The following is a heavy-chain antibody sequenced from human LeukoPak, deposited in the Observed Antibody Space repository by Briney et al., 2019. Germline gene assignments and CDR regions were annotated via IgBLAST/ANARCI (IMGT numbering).Heavy chain of an antibody. CDR3: ARDSSSSSVWYFDL. CDR2: IYTSGST. Sequence: SETLSLTCTVSGGSISSYYWSWIRQPAGKGLEWIGRIYTSGSTNYNPSLKSRVTMSVDTSKNQFSLKLSSVTAADTAVYYCARDSSSSSVWYFDLWGRGTLVTVSS. CDR1: GGSISSYY. D-gene: IGHD6-6*01. V-gene: IGHV4-4*07. J-gene: IGHJ2*01.